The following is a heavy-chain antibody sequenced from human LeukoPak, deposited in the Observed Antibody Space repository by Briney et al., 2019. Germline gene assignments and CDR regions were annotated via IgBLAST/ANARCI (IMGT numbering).Heavy chain of an antibody. Sequence: GASVKVSCKASGGTFSSYTISWVRQAPGQGLEWMGRIIPILGIANYAQKFQGRVTITADKSTSTAYMELSSLRSEDTAVYYCASHLLGGSRSTNRFRAFDIWGQGTMVTVSS. CDR1: GGTFSSYT. CDR3: ASHLLGGSRSTNRFRAFDI. V-gene: IGHV1-69*02. J-gene: IGHJ3*02. D-gene: IGHD2-2*01. CDR2: IIPILGIA.